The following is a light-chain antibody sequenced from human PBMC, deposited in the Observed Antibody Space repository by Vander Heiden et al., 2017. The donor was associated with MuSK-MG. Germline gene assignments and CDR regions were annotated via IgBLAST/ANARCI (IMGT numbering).Light chain of an antibody. V-gene: IGKV4-1*01. CDR3: QQDYSTPLT. CDR1: QSVLYRSNNENY. CDR2: WAS. Sequence: DIVMTQSPDSLAVSLGERATINCKSSQSVLYRSNNENYLAWYQQKPGQPPKLLIYWASTRESGVPDRFSGSGSGADFTLTISSLQAEDVAVYYCQQDYSTPLTFGGGTKVEIK. J-gene: IGKJ4*01.